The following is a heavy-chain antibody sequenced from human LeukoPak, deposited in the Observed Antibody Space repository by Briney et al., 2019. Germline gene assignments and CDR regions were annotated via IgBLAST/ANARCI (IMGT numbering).Heavy chain of an antibody. J-gene: IGHJ4*02. CDR2: TYYDGST. Sequence: PSETLSLTCTVSGGSISSGDYYWTWLRQPPGKGLEWIGSTYYDGSTYYNPSLKSRVTISRDTSKDQFSLRLSSVTAADTAVYYCARRSSGRPVDYWGQGTLVTVSS. CDR1: GGSISSGDYY. V-gene: IGHV4-39*07. D-gene: IGHD3-3*01. CDR3: ARRSSGRPVDY.